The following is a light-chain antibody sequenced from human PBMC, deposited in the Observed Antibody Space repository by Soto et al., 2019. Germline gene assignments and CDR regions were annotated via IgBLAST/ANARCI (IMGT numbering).Light chain of an antibody. CDR2: DAS. CDR1: QSISSW. CDR3: QQHTGP. J-gene: IGKJ1*01. V-gene: IGKV1-5*01. Sequence: IQMTQSPSSLSASVGDRVTITCRASQSISSWLAWYQQKPGRAPKLLIYDASNLESGVPSRFSGSSSGTEFILTIDSVQPDDFATYHCQQHTGPFGQLTKADSK.